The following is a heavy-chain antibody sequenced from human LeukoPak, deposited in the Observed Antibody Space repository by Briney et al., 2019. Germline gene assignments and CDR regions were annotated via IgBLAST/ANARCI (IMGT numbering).Heavy chain of an antibody. Sequence: ASVKVSCKASGYTFTSYAMNWVRQAPGQGLEWMGWINANTGNPAYAQGFTGRFVFSLDTSVSTAYLQISSLKAEDTAVYYCARVGYFDWGRDDVFDIWGQGTMVTVSS. CDR2: INANTGNP. CDR3: ARVGYFDWGRDDVFDI. D-gene: IGHD3-9*01. V-gene: IGHV7-4-1*02. J-gene: IGHJ3*02. CDR1: GYTFTSYA.